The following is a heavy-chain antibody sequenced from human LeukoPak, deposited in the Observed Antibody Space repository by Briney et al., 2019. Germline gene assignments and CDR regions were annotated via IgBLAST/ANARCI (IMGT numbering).Heavy chain of an antibody. J-gene: IGHJ4*02. Sequence: GGSLRLSCAASGFSFSSYSMNWVRQAPGKGLVWVSGINSDGSRTNYADSVKGRFTISRDNAKNTLYLQMNSLRVEDTAVYYCAGGYSYGYYYFDYWGQGTLVTVSS. D-gene: IGHD5-18*01. CDR1: GFSFSSYS. CDR3: AGGYSYGYYYFDY. V-gene: IGHV3-74*01. CDR2: INSDGSRT.